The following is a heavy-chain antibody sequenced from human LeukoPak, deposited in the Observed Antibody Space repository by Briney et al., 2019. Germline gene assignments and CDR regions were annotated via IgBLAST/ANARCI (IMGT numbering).Heavy chain of an antibody. J-gene: IGHJ5*02. CDR2: VYYGAST. CDR3: ARRPRSGWYGGWFDP. CDR1: GGSISSYY. D-gene: IGHD6-19*01. Sequence: SETLSLTCTVSGGSISSYYWSWIRQPPGKGLEWIGYVYYGASTNYSPSLKSRVTISVDTSKNQFSLKLTSVTAADTAVYYCARRPRSGWYGGWFDPWGQGTLVTVSS. V-gene: IGHV4-59*01.